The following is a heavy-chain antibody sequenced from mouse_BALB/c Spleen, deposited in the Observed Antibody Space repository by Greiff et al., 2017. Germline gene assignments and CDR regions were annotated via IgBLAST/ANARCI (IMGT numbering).Heavy chain of an antibody. J-gene: IGHJ3*01. CDR1: GFTFTDYY. CDR3: ARDMGFAY. CDR2: IRNKANGYTT. Sequence: VQLKESGGGLVQPGGSLRLSCATSGFTFTDYYMSWVRQPPGKALEWLGFIRNKANGYTTEYSASVKGRFTISRDNSQSILYLQMNTLRAEDSATYYCARDMGFAYWGQGTLVTVSA. V-gene: IGHV7-3*02.